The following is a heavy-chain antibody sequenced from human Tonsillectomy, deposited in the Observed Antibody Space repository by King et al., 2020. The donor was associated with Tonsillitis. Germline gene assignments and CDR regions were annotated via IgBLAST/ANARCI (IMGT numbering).Heavy chain of an antibody. Sequence: VQLVESGGGVVQPGRSLRLSCAASGFTFSSYAMHWVRQAPGKGLEWVAVIFHDGTNKYYAASVKGRFTISRDNSKNTLYLQMNSLRAEDTAVFYCARGHPELGIGYWYFDLGGRGTLVTVPS. CDR1: GFTFSSYA. V-gene: IGHV3-30*04. CDR2: IFHDGTNK. CDR3: ARGHPELGIGYWYFDL. J-gene: IGHJ2*01. D-gene: IGHD7-27*01.